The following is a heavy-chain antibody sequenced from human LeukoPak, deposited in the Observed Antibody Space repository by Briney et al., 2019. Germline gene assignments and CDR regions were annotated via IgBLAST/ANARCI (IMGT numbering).Heavy chain of an antibody. CDR3: ARLGRYDYFIDY. V-gene: IGHV4-30-2*01. Sequence: SETLSLTCAVSGGSISSAGYSWSWIRQPPGKGLEWIGYIYHSGSTYYNSSLKSRVTTSVDRSKNQFSLKLTSVTAADTAVYYCARLGRYDYFIDYWGQGTLVTVSS. CDR2: IYHSGST. CDR1: GGSISSAGYS. D-gene: IGHD3-16*01. J-gene: IGHJ4*02.